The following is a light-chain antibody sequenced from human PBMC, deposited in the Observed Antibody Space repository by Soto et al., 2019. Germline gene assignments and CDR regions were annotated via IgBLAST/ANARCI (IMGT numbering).Light chain of an antibody. CDR2: TAS. CDR3: QQSYSTPRT. J-gene: IGKJ2*02. V-gene: IGKV1-39*01. Sequence: DIQMTQSPSSLSVSVGDRVTITCRASQSIVSYLNWYQQKLGKAPKLLIYTASNLQRGVPSRFSGSRSGTDFTLTISNLQPEDFATYYCQQSYSTPRTFGLGTKLEIK. CDR1: QSIVSY.